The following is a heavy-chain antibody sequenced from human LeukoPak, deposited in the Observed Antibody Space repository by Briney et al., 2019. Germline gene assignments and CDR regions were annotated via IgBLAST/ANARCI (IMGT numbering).Heavy chain of an antibody. Sequence: SETLSLTCTVSGYSISSGYYWGWIRQPPGKGLEWIGSIYHSGSTYYNPSLKSRVTISVDTSKNQFSLKLSSVTAADTAVYYCARVVQQWLFDYWGQGTLVTVSS. V-gene: IGHV4-38-2*02. CDR1: GYSISSGYY. CDR3: ARVVQQWLFDY. CDR2: IYHSGST. J-gene: IGHJ4*02. D-gene: IGHD6-19*01.